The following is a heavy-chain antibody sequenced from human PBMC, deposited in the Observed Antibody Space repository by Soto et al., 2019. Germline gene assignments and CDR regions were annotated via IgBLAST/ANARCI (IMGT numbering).Heavy chain of an antibody. CDR2: INAGNGNT. V-gene: IGHV1-3*01. Sequence: ASVKVSCQASGYTFTSYAMHWGRPAPGQKLEWMGWINAGNGNTKYSQKFQGRVTITRDTSASTAYMELSSLRSEDTAVYYCARDRFRITMVRGVIIPYFDYWGQGTLVTVSS. CDR3: ARDRFRITMVRGVIIPYFDY. CDR1: GYTFTSYA. D-gene: IGHD3-10*01. J-gene: IGHJ4*02.